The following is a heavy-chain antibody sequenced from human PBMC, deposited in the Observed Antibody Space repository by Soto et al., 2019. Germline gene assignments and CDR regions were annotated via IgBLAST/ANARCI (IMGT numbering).Heavy chain of an antibody. CDR2: ISFDGSNK. CDR3: ARDWSNYVGSYYGMDV. CDR1: GFTFSSYA. Sequence: GGSLRLSCAASGFTFSSYAMHWVRQAPGKGLEWVAVISFDGSNKYYAGSVKGRFTISRDNSKNTLYLQINSLRAEDTAVYYCARDWSNYVGSYYGMDVWGQGTTVTVSS. V-gene: IGHV3-30-3*01. J-gene: IGHJ6*02. D-gene: IGHD4-4*01.